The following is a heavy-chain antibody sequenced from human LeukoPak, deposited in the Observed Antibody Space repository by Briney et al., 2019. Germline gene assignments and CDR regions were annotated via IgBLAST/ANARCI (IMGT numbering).Heavy chain of an antibody. CDR3: AKESAGDLNPVHGMDV. Sequence: GGSLRLSCAASGFTFSSYAMSWVRQAPGKGLEWVSAISGSGGSTYYAYSVKGRFTISSDNSKNTLYLQMNSLRAEDTAVYYCAKESAGDLNPVHGMDVWGQGTTVTVSS. CDR2: ISGSGGST. V-gene: IGHV3-23*01. CDR1: GFTFSSYA. J-gene: IGHJ6*02. D-gene: IGHD6-13*01.